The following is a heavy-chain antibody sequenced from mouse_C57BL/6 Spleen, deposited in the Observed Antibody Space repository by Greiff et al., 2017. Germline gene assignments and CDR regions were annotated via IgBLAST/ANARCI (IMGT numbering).Heavy chain of an antibody. J-gene: IGHJ2*01. CDR1: GYAFTNYL. D-gene: IGHD2-4*01. V-gene: IGHV1-54*01. CDR2: INPGSGGT. CDR3: ARSGDYDFDY. Sequence: LQESGAELVRPGTSVKVSCKASGYAFTNYLIEWVKQRPGQGLEWIGVINPGSGGTNYNEKFKGKATLTADKSSSTAYMQLSSLTSEDSAVYFCARSGDYDFDYWGQGTTLTVSS.